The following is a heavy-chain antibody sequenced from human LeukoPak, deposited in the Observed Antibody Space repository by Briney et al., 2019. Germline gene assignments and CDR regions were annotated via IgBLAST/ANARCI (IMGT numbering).Heavy chain of an antibody. V-gene: IGHV4-34*01. CDR1: GGSFSGYY. D-gene: IGHD3-3*01. CDR3: ARAGIVPKYYDFWSGQYYYYYMDV. J-gene: IGHJ6*03. Sequence: SETLSLTCAVYGGSFSGYYWSWIRQPPGKGLEWIGEINHSGSTNYNPSLKSRVTISVDTSKNQFSLKLSSVTAADTAVYYCARAGIVPKYYDFWSGQYYYYYMDVWGKGTTVTVSS. CDR2: INHSGST.